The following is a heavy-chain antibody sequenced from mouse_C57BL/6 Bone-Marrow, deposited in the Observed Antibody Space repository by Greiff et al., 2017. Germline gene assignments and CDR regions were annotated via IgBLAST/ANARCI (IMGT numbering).Heavy chain of an antibody. V-gene: IGHV7-3*01. CDR3: ATRGHYYAMDY. Sequence: EVKVVESGGGLVQPGGSLSLSCAASGFTFTDYYMSWVRQPPGQALEWFGFISNKANGYTSDYSASVKGRFTISRANSQSIIHLHMIALRAAAGATYYCATRGHYYAMDYWGQGTSVTVSS. CDR2: ISNKANGYTS. J-gene: IGHJ4*01. CDR1: GFTFTDYY.